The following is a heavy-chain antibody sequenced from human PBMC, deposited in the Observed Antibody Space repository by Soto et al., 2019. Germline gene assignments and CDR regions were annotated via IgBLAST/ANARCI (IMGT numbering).Heavy chain of an antibody. J-gene: IGHJ4*02. CDR2: IDNSGNT. D-gene: IGHD5-12*01. Sequence: SETLSLTCTVSGGSISSYYWSWVRQPPGKGLGWIAYIDNSGNTNYNPSLKSRVTISVDASKNQFSLRLSSVTAADTAVYYCARRTYSGSSYYFDYWGQGTQVTVSS. CDR1: GGSISSYY. CDR3: ARRTYSGSSYYFDY. V-gene: IGHV4-4*09.